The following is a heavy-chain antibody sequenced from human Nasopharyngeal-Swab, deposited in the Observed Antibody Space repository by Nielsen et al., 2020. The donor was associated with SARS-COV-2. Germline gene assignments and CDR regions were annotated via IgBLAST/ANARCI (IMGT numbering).Heavy chain of an antibody. CDR1: GYTFTSYY. CDR3: ARDFSFSPWLVVVAKTNDAFDI. Sequence: ASVKVSCKASGYTFTSYYMHWVRQAPGQGLEWMGIINPSGGSTSYAQKFQGRVTMTRDTSTSTAYMELRSLRSDDTAVYYCARDFSFSPWLVVVAKTNDAFDIWGQGTMVTVSS. D-gene: IGHD3-22*01. J-gene: IGHJ3*02. V-gene: IGHV1-46*01. CDR2: INPSGGST.